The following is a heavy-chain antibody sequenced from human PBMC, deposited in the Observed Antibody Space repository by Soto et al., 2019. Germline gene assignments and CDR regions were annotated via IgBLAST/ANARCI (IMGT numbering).Heavy chain of an antibody. CDR1: GYTFTSYY. CDR2: INPSGGST. CDR3: ARDVSSLEINDYSKYVFHP. Sequence: QVQLVQSGAEVKKPGASVKVSCKASGYTFTSYYMHWVRQAPGQGLEWMGIINPSGGSTSYAQKFQGRVNMTRDTSTSTVYMNLSTLRSEGTAVYYFARDVSSLEINDYSKYVFHPWGQGTLFTVFS. J-gene: IGHJ5*02. V-gene: IGHV1-46*03. D-gene: IGHD4-4*01.